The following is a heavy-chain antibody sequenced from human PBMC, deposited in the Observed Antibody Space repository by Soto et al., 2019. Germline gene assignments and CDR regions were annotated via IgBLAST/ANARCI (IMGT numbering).Heavy chain of an antibody. D-gene: IGHD2-15*01. Sequence: GSLSLSCAASGFSFSSYAMNWGRQAPGKGLEWVSAISGSGGSTHYADSVKGRFTISRDNSKNTLYLQMNSLRAEDTAVYYCAKDQLYCSGGSCYAFNYFDYWGQGTLVTVS. J-gene: IGHJ4*02. CDR2: ISGSGGST. V-gene: IGHV3-23*01. CDR3: AKDQLYCSGGSCYAFNYFDY. CDR1: GFSFSSYA.